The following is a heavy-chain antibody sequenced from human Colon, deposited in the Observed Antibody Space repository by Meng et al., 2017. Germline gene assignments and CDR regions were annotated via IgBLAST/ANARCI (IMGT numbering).Heavy chain of an antibody. CDR1: GTSVSSNIAA. J-gene: IGHJ4*02. Sequence: QVQLQQSGPGLVKPPQTPSLTWAISGTSVSSNIAAWNWIRQSPSGGLEWLGRTYYRSKWYNEYAVSVKSRISITPDTSNNQFSLHLNSVTPEDTAVYYCVRDYLWAFDHWGQGTLVTVSS. CDR3: VRDYLWAFDH. D-gene: IGHD3-16*01. CDR2: TYYRSKWYN. V-gene: IGHV6-1*01.